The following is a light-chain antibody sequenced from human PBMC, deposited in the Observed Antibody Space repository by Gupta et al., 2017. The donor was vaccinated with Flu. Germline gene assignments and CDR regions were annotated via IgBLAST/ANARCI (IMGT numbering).Light chain of an antibody. Sequence: SALTQPASVSVAPGQSITISCPGTSISVGGYNYVSWYQQHPGKAPKLMIYEVSNRPPGVSNRFSGSKYVSTASLTITGLQAEEGADYYCSSYTGSSTSRVFGTGTKVTVL. J-gene: IGLJ1*01. CDR2: EVS. V-gene: IGLV2-14*01. CDR1: SISVGGYNY. CDR3: SSYTGSSTSRV.